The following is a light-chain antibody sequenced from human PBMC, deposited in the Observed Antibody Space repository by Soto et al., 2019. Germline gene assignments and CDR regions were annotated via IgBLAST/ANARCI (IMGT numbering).Light chain of an antibody. Sequence: EIVLTQSPATLSLSPGERATLSCRASQSIRNYLAWYQQKPGQAPTLLIYDASNRATGIPARFSGSGSGTDFTLTISSLEPEDFAVYYCHQRINWPPITFGQGTRLEIK. J-gene: IGKJ5*01. CDR1: QSIRNY. CDR3: HQRINWPPIT. V-gene: IGKV3-11*01. CDR2: DAS.